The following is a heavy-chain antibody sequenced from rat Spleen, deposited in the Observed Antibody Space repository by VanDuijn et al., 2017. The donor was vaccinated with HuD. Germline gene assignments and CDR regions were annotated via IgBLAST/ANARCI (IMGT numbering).Heavy chain of an antibody. CDR3: TGPFDY. Sequence: EVQLVESGGGLVQPGRSLQLSCVASGFTFNNYWMSWIRQAPGKGLEWVASITTTGGSTYYLDSVKGRFTISRDNAKSTLYLQMNSLRSEDTATYYCTGPFDYWGQGVMVTVSS. J-gene: IGHJ2*01. CDR1: GFTFNNYW. CDR2: ITTTGGST. V-gene: IGHV5-31*01.